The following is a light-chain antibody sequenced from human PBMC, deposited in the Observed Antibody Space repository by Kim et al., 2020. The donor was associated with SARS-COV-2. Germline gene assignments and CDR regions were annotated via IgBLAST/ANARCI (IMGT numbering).Light chain of an antibody. CDR1: SSNIGAGYD. CDR2: GNS. V-gene: IGLV1-40*01. CDR3: QSYDSSLSAWV. Sequence: QRVNIAYTGGSSNIGAGYDVHWYQQLPGTAPKRLIYGNSNRPSGVPDRFSGSKSGTSASLAITGLQAEDEADYYCQSYDSSLSAWVFGGGTQLTVL. J-gene: IGLJ3*02.